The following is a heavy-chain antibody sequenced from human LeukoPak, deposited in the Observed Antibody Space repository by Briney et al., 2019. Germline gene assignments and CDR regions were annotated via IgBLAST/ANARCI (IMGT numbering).Heavy chain of an antibody. CDR1: GGSISSYY. D-gene: IGHD3-3*01. J-gene: IGHJ4*02. CDR3: ARTPRHDFWSGYYFFDY. CDR2: IYYSGST. Sequence: SETLSLTCTVSGGSISSYYWSWIRQPPGNGLEWIGYIYYSGSTNYNPSLKSRVTISVDTSKNQFSLKLSSVTAADTAVYYCARTPRHDFWSGYYFFDYWGQGTLVTVSS. V-gene: IGHV4-59*01.